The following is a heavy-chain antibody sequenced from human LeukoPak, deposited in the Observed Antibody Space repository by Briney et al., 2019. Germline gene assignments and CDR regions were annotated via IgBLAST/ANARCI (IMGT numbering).Heavy chain of an antibody. Sequence: GGSLRLSCAASGFTFSSYGMSWVRQAPGKGLEWVSAISGSGGSTYYADPVKGRFTISRDNSKNTLYLQMNSLRAEDTAVYYCAKDPSSGYYDGAFDIWGQGTMVTVSS. J-gene: IGHJ3*02. CDR3: AKDPSSGYYDGAFDI. V-gene: IGHV3-23*01. D-gene: IGHD3-22*01. CDR2: ISGSGGST. CDR1: GFTFSSYG.